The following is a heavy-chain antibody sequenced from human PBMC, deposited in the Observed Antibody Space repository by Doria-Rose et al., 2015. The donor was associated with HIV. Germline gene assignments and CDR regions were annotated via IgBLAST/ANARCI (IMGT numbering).Heavy chain of an antibody. J-gene: IGHJ4*02. V-gene: IGHV4-31*03. CDR3: ARRPPSVAFDY. D-gene: IGHD6-19*01. CDR1: GGSINSGDYY. Sequence: QVQLQESGPGLVTPSQTLSLTCTVSGGSINSGDYYWTWIRQHPGEGLDWIGYIYHTGSTYYNPSLKSRVIISVDTSKNQFSLRLTSVTAADTAVYYCARRPPSVAFDYWGQGTLVTVSS. CDR2: IYHTGST.